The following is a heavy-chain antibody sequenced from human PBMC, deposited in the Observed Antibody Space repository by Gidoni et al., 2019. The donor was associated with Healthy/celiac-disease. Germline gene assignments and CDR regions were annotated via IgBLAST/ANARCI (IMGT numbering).Heavy chain of an antibody. CDR2: ISYDGSNK. J-gene: IGHJ3*02. CDR1: GFTFSSYG. Sequence: QVQLVESGGGVVQPGRSLRLSCAASGFTFSSYGMHWVRQAPGKGLEWVAVISYDGSNKYYADSVKGRFTISRDNSKNTLYLQMNSLRAEDTAVYYCANIDSSGYADAFDIWGQGTMVTVSS. D-gene: IGHD3-22*01. V-gene: IGHV3-30*18. CDR3: ANIDSSGYADAFDI.